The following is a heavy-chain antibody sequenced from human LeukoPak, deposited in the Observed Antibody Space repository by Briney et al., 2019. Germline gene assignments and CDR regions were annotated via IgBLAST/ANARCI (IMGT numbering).Heavy chain of an antibody. D-gene: IGHD6-13*01. Sequence: PGGSLRLSCAASGFTFSSYGMHWVRQAPGKGLEWVAFIRYDGNNKYNADSVRGRFTISRDNSNNTLYLQMNSLRAEDTAVYYCARAAAPTCFFDYWGQGTLVTVSS. V-gene: IGHV3-30*02. CDR3: ARAAAPTCFFDY. J-gene: IGHJ4*02. CDR2: IRYDGNNK. CDR1: GFTFSSYG.